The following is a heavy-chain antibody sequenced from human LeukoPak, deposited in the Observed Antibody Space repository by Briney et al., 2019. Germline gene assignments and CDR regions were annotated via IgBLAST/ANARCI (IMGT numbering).Heavy chain of an antibody. J-gene: IGHJ4*02. D-gene: IGHD2-15*01. CDR2: INPNSGGT. CDR3: ARARIIVSPFDY. Sequence: ASVKVSCKASGYTFTGYYMHWVRQAPGQGLEWVGWINPNSGGTNYVQKVQGRVTMTRDTYISTAYMELSRLRSDDTAVYYCARARIIVSPFDYWGQGTLVTVSS. CDR1: GYTFTGYY. V-gene: IGHV1-2*02.